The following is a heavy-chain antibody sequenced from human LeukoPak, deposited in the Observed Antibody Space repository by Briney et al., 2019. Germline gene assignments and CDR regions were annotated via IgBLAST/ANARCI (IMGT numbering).Heavy chain of an antibody. V-gene: IGHV3-48*04. D-gene: IGHD3-3*01. CDR2: ISSTSNTI. Sequence: SGGSLRLSCVASGFTFSSYSMNWVRQAPGKGLEWISYISSTSNTIYYADSVKGRFTISRDDAKNSLYLQMNSLRAEDTAVYYCARVPQVTPFWPSVGEDDYWGQGTLVTVSS. CDR3: ARVPQVTPFWPSVGEDDY. CDR1: GFTFSSYS. J-gene: IGHJ4*02.